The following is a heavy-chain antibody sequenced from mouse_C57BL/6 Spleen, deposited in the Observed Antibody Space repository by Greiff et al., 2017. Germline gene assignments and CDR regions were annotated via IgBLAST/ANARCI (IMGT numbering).Heavy chain of an antibody. CDR2: FYPGSGSI. Sequence: VQLQQSGAELVKPGASVKMSCKASGYTFTEYSIHWVKQRSGQGLEWIGWFYPGSGSIKYNEKFKDKATLTADKSSSTVYMELSRLTSEDSAVYCCAKHEDGLAKGYAMDYWGQGTSVTVSS. V-gene: IGHV1-62-2*01. J-gene: IGHJ4*01. CDR1: GYTFTEYS. CDR3: AKHEDGLAKGYAMDY.